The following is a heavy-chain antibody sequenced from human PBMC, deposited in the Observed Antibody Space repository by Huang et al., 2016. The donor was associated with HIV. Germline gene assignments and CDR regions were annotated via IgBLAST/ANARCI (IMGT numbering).Heavy chain of an antibody. V-gene: IGHV3-23*01. J-gene: IGHJ1*01. CDR1: GFTFSSSS. D-gene: IGHD6-13*01. Sequence: EVQLLESGGGLVQPGGSLSLPCAASGFTFSSSSMRWVRQAPGKGREWGSTIGGSGYSTYHADSVKGRFAVSRDNSKNTLYLQMNSLRAEDTAVYYCAKGGAGGTIRYFQHWGQGTLVTVSS. CDR3: AKGGAGGTIRYFQH. CDR2: IGGSGYST.